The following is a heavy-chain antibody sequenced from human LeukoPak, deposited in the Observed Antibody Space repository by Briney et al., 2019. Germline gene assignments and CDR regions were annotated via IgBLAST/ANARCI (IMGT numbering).Heavy chain of an antibody. Sequence: GGSLRLSCAASGFTFSGYSMNWVRQAPGKGLEWVSYISSSSNKIYYADSVKGRFTISRDNAKNSLYLQMNSLRDEDTAVYYCASMLTGSFDSWGQGTLVSVSS. V-gene: IGHV3-48*02. J-gene: IGHJ4*02. CDR1: GFTFSGYS. CDR2: ISSSSNKI. D-gene: IGHD7-27*01. CDR3: ASMLTGSFDS.